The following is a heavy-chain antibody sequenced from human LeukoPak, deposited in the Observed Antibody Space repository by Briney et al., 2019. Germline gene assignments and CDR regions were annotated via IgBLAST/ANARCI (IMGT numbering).Heavy chain of an antibody. CDR1: GFTFDDYA. Sequence: GGSLRLSCAASGFTFDDYAMHWVRQAPGKGLEWVSGINWNSGSIGYADSVKGRFTISRYNAKNSLYLQMNSLRAEDTALYYCAKGTNSGWQYYYGMDVWGRGTTVTVSS. V-gene: IGHV3-9*01. D-gene: IGHD6-19*01. CDR2: INWNSGSI. J-gene: IGHJ6*02. CDR3: AKGTNSGWQYYYGMDV.